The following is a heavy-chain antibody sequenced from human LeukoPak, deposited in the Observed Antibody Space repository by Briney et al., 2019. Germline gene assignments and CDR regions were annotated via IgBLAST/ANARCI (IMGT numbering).Heavy chain of an antibody. D-gene: IGHD2-15*01. Sequence: SVKVSCKTSGGTFSSSAITWVRQAPGQGLEWMGRIIPILGIANYAQKFQGRVTITADKSTSTAYMELSSLRSEDTAVYYCARVGVYCSGGSCYYGMDVWGQGTTVTVSS. V-gene: IGHV1-69*04. CDR3: ARVGVYCSGGSCYYGMDV. CDR2: IIPILGIA. CDR1: GGTFSSSA. J-gene: IGHJ6*02.